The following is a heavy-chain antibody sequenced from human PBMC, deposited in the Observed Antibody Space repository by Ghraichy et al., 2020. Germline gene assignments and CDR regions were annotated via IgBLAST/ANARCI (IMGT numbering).Heavy chain of an antibody. CDR2: VYYSGSA. CDR3: AKGPGGTSGY. J-gene: IGHJ4*02. D-gene: IGHD4-23*01. V-gene: IGHV4-59*01. Sequence: SETLSLTCTVSGGSISSYYWSWVRQPPGKGLEWIGCVYYSGSANYNPSLKCRITISVDMSKNPFSLKLSSVTAADTAVYYCAKGPGGTSGYWGPGTLVTVSS. CDR1: GGSISSYY.